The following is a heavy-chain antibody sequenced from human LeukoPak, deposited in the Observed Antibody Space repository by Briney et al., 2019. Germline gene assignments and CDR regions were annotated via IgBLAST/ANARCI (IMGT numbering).Heavy chain of an antibody. CDR2: INWDGTAT. CDR1: GFKFDDFT. V-gene: IGHV3-43*01. CDR3: AKDMGYSYGPRFDY. Sequence: GGSLRLSCAASGFKFDDFTLPWVRQLPGRGLEWVSLINWDGTATSYADSVKGRFTISRDNAKNSLYLQMNSLRAEDTALYYCAKDMGYSYGPRFDYWGQGTLVTVSS. J-gene: IGHJ4*02. D-gene: IGHD5-18*01.